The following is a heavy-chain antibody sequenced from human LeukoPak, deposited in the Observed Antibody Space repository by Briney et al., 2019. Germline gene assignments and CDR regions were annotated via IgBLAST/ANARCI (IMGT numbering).Heavy chain of an antibody. V-gene: IGHV3-23*01. CDR2: ISGSGGST. CDR3: AKSSPRGSYSIIDFDY. D-gene: IGHD1-26*01. CDR1: GFIFDDYG. J-gene: IGHJ4*02. Sequence: GGSLRLSCVGSGFIFDDYGMHWVRQVPGKGLEWVSAISGSGGSTYYADSVKGRFTISRDNSKNTLYLQMNSLRAEDTAVYYCAKSSPRGSYSIIDFDYWGQGTLVTVSS.